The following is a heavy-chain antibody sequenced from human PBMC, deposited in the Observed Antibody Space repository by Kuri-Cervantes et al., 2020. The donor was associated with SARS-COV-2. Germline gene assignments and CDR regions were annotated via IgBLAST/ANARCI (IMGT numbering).Heavy chain of an antibody. J-gene: IGHJ4*02. V-gene: IGHV4-34*01. Sequence: GSLRLSCAVYGGSFSGYYWSWIRQPPGKGLEWIGEINHSGSTNYNPSLKSRVTISVDTSKNQFSLKLSSVTAADTAVYYCARGGWWGCYGSGSYYLFDYWGQGTLVTVSS. D-gene: IGHD3-10*01. CDR3: ARGGWWGCYGSGSYYLFDY. CDR1: GGSFSGYY. CDR2: INHSGST.